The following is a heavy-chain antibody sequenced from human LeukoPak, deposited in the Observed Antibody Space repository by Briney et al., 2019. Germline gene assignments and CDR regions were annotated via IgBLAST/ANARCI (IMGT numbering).Heavy chain of an antibody. CDR3: ASAYSSSWYSGDYYGMDV. D-gene: IGHD6-13*01. J-gene: IGHJ6*02. CDR2: IIPIFGTA. CDR1: GGTFISYA. Sequence: SVKVSCKTSGGTFISYAISWVRQAPGQGLEWMGGIIPIFGTANYAQKFQGRVTITADESTSTAYMELSSLRSEDTAVYYCASAYSSSWYSGDYYGMDVWGQGTTVTVSS. V-gene: IGHV1-69*13.